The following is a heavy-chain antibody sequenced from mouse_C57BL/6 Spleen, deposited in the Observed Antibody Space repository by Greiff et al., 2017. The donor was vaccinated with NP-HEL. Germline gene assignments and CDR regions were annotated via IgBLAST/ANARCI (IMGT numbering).Heavy chain of an antibody. J-gene: IGHJ2*01. D-gene: IGHD1-1*01. CDR3: ARVTTVVYFDY. V-gene: IGHV5-6*01. CDR1: GFTFSSYG. Sequence: DVHLVESGGDLVKPGGSLKLSCAASGFTFSSYGMSWVRQTPDKRLEWVATISSGGSYTYYPDSVKGRFTISRDNAKNTLYLQMSSLKSEDTAMYYCARVTTVVYFDYWGQGTTLTVSS. CDR2: ISSGGSYT.